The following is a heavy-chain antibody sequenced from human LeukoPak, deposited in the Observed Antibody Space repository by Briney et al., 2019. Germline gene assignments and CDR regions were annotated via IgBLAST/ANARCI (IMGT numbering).Heavy chain of an antibody. Sequence: PSETLSLTCTVSGGSISSYYWSWIRQPPGKGLEWIGYIYYSGSTNYNPSLKSRVTISVDTSKNQFSLKLSSVTAADTAVYYCARPKGIAAAVDYWGQGTLVTVSS. CDR3: ARPKGIAAAVDY. CDR2: IYYSGST. J-gene: IGHJ4*02. CDR1: GGSISSYY. V-gene: IGHV4-59*08. D-gene: IGHD6-13*01.